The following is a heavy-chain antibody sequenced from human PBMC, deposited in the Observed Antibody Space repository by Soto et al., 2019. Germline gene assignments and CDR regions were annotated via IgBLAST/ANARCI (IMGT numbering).Heavy chain of an antibody. V-gene: IGHV3-48*02. J-gene: IGHJ6*02. CDR3: RSMVRGGIADRGFGMDV. Sequence: GGSLRISCAASGFTFSKFCMDWVRQAPGKGLEWVSNISSSSSNIYYADSVKGRFTISRDNAKNSLYLQMNSLRDEDTAVYYCRSMVRGGIADRGFGMDVWGQGTTVTVSS. D-gene: IGHD3-10*01. CDR1: GFTFSKFC. CDR2: ISSSSSNI.